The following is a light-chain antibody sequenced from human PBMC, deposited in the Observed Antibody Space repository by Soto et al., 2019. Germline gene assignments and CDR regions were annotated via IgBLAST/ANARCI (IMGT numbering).Light chain of an antibody. CDR3: QSHDTSLSVLVV. CDR1: SSNIGAGYD. J-gene: IGLJ2*01. Sequence: QSVLTQPPSVSGAPGQRVTISCTGSSSNIGAGYDVHWYQQLPGTAPKLLTYGNINRPSGVPDRFSGSRSGTSASLAITGLQAEDEADYYCQSHDTSLSVLVVFGGGTKLTVL. V-gene: IGLV1-40*01. CDR2: GNI.